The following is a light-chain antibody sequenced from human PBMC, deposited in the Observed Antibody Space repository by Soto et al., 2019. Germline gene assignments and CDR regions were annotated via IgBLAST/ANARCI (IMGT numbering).Light chain of an antibody. V-gene: IGLV1-40*01. Sequence: QSVLTQPPSVSGAPGQRVTISCTGSSSNIGAGYDVHWYQQLPGTAPKLLIFGTTNRPSGVPDRFSGSKSGTSASLAITGLQAEDEADYYCQSSDSRLSGFVVFGGGTQLTVL. CDR1: SSNIGAGYD. CDR2: GTT. J-gene: IGLJ2*01. CDR3: QSSDSRLSGFVV.